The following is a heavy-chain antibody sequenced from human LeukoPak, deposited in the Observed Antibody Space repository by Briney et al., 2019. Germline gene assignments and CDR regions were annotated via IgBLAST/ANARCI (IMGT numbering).Heavy chain of an antibody. V-gene: IGHV3-15*01. J-gene: IGHJ4*02. D-gene: IGHD4-17*01. CDR1: GFTFSNAW. CDR3: AKDPDPTRYGDYPRNFDY. Sequence: PGGSLRLSCAASGFTFSNAWMSWVRQAPGKGLEWVGRIKSKTDGGTTDYAAPVKGRFTISRDDSKNTLYLQMNSLKTEDTAVYYCAKDPDPTRYGDYPRNFDYWGQGTLVTVSS. CDR2: IKSKTDGGTT.